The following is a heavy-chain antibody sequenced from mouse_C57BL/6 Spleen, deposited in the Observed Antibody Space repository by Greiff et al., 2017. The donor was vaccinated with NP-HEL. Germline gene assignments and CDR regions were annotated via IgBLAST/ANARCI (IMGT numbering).Heavy chain of an antibody. J-gene: IGHJ1*03. CDR2: IYPGSGST. V-gene: IGHV1-55*01. CDR1: GYTFTSYW. Sequence: VQLQQPGAELVKPGASVKMSCKASGYTFTSYWITWVKQRPGQGLEWIGDIYPGSGSTNYNEKFKSKATLTVDTSSSTAYMQLSSLTSEDSAVYYCARPDYYGSSWYFDVWGTGTTVTVSS. D-gene: IGHD1-1*01. CDR3: ARPDYYGSSWYFDV.